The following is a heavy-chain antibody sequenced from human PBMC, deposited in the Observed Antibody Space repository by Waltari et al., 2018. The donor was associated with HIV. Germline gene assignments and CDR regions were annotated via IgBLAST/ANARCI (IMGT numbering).Heavy chain of an antibody. CDR1: GFILHNYG. D-gene: IGHD2-15*01. J-gene: IGHJ6*02. CDR2: ICYDEISK. CDR3: AREGYCSGGSCPLPH. Sequence: QVQLEASGGGVVQPGRSLRLSCAGSGFILHNYGMHWVRQAPGKGLEWVALICYDEISKYYAESVKGRFTISRDKSKNTLYLEMNSLRAEDTAVYYCAREGYCSGGSCPLPHWGQGTTVTVSS. V-gene: IGHV3-33*01.